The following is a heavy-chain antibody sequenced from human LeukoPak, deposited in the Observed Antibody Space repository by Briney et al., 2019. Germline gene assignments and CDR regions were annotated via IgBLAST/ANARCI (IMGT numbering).Heavy chain of an antibody. Sequence: GGSLRLSCVASGFTFSSYGMHWVRQAPGKGLEWVSFIRYDGSNKYYADSVKGRLTISRNNSKNTLYLQMNSLRAEDTAVYYCATTGYCSGNSCYLNPIDYWGQGTLVTVSS. J-gene: IGHJ4*02. CDR1: GFTFSSYG. CDR3: ATTGYCSGNSCYLNPIDY. V-gene: IGHV3-30*02. CDR2: IRYDGSNK. D-gene: IGHD2-15*01.